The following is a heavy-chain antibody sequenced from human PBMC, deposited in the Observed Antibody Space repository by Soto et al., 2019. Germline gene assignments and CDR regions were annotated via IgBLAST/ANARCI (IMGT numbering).Heavy chain of an antibody. D-gene: IGHD6-13*01. V-gene: IGHV4-61*01. J-gene: IGHJ5*02. CDR1: GGSVSSGSYY. CDR3: ARVEDSSSWYNWFDP. CDR2: IYYSGST. Sequence: SSETLSLTCTVSGGSVSSGSYYWSWIRQPPGKGLEWIGYIYYSGSTNYNPSLKSRVTISVDTSKNQFPLKLSSVTAADTAVYYCARVEDSSSWYNWFDPWGQGTLVTVSS.